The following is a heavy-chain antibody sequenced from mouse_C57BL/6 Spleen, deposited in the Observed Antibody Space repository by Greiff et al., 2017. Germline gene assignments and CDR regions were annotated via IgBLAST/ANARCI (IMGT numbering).Heavy chain of an antibody. V-gene: IGHV1-26*01. Sequence: EVQLQESGPELVKPGASVKISCKASGYTFTDYYMNWVKQSHGKSLEWIGDINPNNGGTSYNQKFKGKATLTVDKSSSTAYMELRSLTSEDSAVYYCARSSNWDVGYWGQGTTLTVSS. J-gene: IGHJ2*01. CDR3: ARSSNWDVGY. CDR1: GYTFTDYY. CDR2: INPNNGGT. D-gene: IGHD4-1*01.